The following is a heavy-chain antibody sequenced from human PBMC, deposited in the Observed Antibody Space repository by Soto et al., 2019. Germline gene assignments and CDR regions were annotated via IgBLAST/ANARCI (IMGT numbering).Heavy chain of an antibody. V-gene: IGHV4-59*01. CDR1: GGSIISGY. CDR2: ISYSGNT. J-gene: IGHJ4*02. CDR3: AGLRGYAGSPIDY. Sequence: QVQLQESGPGLVKPSETLSLTCTVSGGSIISGYWSWIRQPPGKGLEWIGYISYSGNTNYNPSPKSRVTMSVDTPKNQFSLRLSSVTTADTAVYYCAGLRGYAGSPIDYWGQGTLVTVSS. D-gene: IGHD2-15*01.